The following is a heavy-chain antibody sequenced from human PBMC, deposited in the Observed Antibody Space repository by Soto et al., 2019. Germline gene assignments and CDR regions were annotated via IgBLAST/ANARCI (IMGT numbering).Heavy chain of an antibody. CDR2: IYHSGST. CDR1: GGSISSSNW. J-gene: IGHJ6*02. CDR3: ARDCYSSSWYRSLDYYYYDGMDV. D-gene: IGHD6-13*01. V-gene: IGHV4-4*02. Sequence: PSETLSLTCAVSGGSISSSNWWSWVRQPPGKGLEWIGEIYHSGSTNYNPSLKSRVTISVDKSKNQFSLKLSSVTAADTAVYYCARDCYSSSWYRSLDYYYYDGMDVWGQGTTVTVSS.